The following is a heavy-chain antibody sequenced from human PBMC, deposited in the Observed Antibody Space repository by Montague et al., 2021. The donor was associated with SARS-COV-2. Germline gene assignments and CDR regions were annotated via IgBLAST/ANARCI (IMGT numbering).Heavy chain of an antibody. V-gene: IGHV4-59*01. D-gene: IGHD3-3*01. Sequence: SETLSLTCTVSGGSISSYYWSWIRQPPGKGLEWIGYIYYSGSTNYNPSLKSRVTISVDTSKNQFSLKLSSVTAADTAVYYCARGVPYYDFWSGYDYGMGVWGQGTTVTVSS. CDR1: GGSISSYY. CDR3: ARGVPYYDFWSGYDYGMGV. CDR2: IYYSGST. J-gene: IGHJ6*02.